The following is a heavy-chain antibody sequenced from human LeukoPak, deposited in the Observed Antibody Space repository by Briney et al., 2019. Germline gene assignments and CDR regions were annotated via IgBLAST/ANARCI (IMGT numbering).Heavy chain of an antibody. J-gene: IGHJ4*02. Sequence: GASVKVSCKASGSTFTTYYIHWVRQAPGQGLEWLGIINPSGGSTSHAEKFQGRVTLTRDTSARTVYMELSRLRSDDTAVYYCALEAAAGQLDYWGQGTLVTVSS. CDR3: ALEAAAGQLDY. D-gene: IGHD6-13*01. CDR1: GSTFTTYY. V-gene: IGHV1-46*01. CDR2: INPSGGST.